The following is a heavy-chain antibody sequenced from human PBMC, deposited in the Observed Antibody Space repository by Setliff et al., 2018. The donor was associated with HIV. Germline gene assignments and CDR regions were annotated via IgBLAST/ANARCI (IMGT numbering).Heavy chain of an antibody. CDR1: GGSISSGIYY. J-gene: IGHJ4*02. Sequence: SETLSLTCTVSGGSISSGIYYWSWIRQPAGKGLEWIGRIYTSGSTNYNPSLKSRVTISVDTSKNQFSLKLSSVTAADTAVYYCARGEYYFDHWGQGTLVTVSS. CDR2: IYTSGST. CDR3: ARGEYYFDH. V-gene: IGHV4-61*02.